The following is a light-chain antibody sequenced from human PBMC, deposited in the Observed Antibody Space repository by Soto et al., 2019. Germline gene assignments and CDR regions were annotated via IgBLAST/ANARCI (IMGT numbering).Light chain of an antibody. CDR2: SNS. Sequence: QSVLTQPPSASGTLGQRVTIACSGSRSNIAKNAVNWYQQVPGTTPKLLIHSNSQRPSGVPDRFSGSKSATSASLAISGLHSEDEAYYYCAAWDDSLNGQVFGGGTKVTVL. CDR1: RSNIAKNA. CDR3: AAWDDSLNGQV. V-gene: IGLV1-44*01. J-gene: IGLJ2*01.